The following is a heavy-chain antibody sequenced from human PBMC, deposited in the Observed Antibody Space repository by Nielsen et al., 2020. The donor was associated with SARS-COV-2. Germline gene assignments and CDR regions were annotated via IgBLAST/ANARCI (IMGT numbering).Heavy chain of an antibody. CDR3: AESVYYYGSGSFLMDV. Sequence: ASVKVSCKASGYTFTSYGISWVRQAPGQGLEWMGWISAYNGNTNYAQKLQGRVTMTTDTSTSTAYMELRSLRSDDTAVYYCAESVYYYGSGSFLMDVWGQGTTVTVSS. J-gene: IGHJ6*02. CDR2: ISAYNGNT. CDR1: GYTFTSYG. D-gene: IGHD3-10*01. V-gene: IGHV1-18*01.